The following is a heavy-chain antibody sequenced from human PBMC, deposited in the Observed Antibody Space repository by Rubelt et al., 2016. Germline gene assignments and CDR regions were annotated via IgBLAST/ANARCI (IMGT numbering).Heavy chain of an antibody. J-gene: IGHJ3*02. CDR3: ARGGEVRAFDI. Sequence: QVQLQQWGAGLVKPSETLSLTCGVYGGSFSGYYWSWIRQPPGKGLEWIGEINHSGSTNYNPSLKRRVTRSVDTAKNQFSLKLSSVTAADTAVYYCARGGEVRAFDIWGQGTMVTVSS. CDR2: INHSGST. V-gene: IGHV4-34*01. D-gene: IGHD3-10*01. CDR1: GGSFSGYY.